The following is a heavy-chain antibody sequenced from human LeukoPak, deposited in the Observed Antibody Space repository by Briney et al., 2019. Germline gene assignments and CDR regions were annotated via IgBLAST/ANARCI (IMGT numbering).Heavy chain of an antibody. CDR2: INHSGST. CDR1: GGSFSGYY. CDR3: ARVKVAIFGVVIYYYYGMDV. J-gene: IGHJ6*02. V-gene: IGHV4-34*01. D-gene: IGHD3-3*01. Sequence: SETLSLTCAVYGGSFSGYYWSWIRQPPGKGLEWIGEINHSGSTNYSPSLKSRVTISVDTSKNQFSLKLSSVTAADTAVYYCARVKVAIFGVVIYYYYGMDVWGQGTTVTVSS.